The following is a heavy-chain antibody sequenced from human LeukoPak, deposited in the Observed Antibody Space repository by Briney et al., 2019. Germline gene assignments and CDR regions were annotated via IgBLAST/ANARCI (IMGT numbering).Heavy chain of an antibody. Sequence: GGTLRLSCAAYGFILSNYAMHWVRQPAGKGLEWVSALGTAGDTFYPGSVKGRFTISRDNAKKSLFLQMSGLRAEDTAIYYCARQSTPHGNFDYWGQGTLVTVSS. CDR1: GFILSNYA. CDR3: ARQSTPHGNFDY. J-gene: IGHJ4*02. CDR2: LGTAGDT. D-gene: IGHD5-24*01. V-gene: IGHV3-13*01.